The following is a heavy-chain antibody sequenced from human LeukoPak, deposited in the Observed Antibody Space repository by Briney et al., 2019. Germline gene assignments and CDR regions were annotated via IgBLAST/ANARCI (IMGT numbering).Heavy chain of an antibody. CDR1: GFTFSSYA. V-gene: IGHV3-23*01. J-gene: IGHJ4*02. Sequence: GGSLRLSCAASGFTFSSYAMSWVRQAPGKGLEWVSAISGSGGSTYYADSVKGRFTISRDNSKNTLYLQMNSLRAEDTAVYYCAKQSFSYTAMVYYFDYWGQGTLVTVSS. CDR3: AKQSFSYTAMVYYFDY. D-gene: IGHD5-18*01. CDR2: ISGSGGST.